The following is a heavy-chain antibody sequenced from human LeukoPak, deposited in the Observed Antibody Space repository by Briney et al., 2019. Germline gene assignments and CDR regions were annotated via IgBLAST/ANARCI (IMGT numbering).Heavy chain of an antibody. Sequence: SETLSLTCTVSGGSISSYYWSWIRQPPGKGLEWIGYIYYSGSTYYNPSLKSRVTISVDTSKNQFSLKLSSVTAADTAVYYCARVASYGSGSYSPYFDYWGQGTLVTVSS. D-gene: IGHD3-10*01. V-gene: IGHV4-59*12. CDR3: ARVASYGSGSYSPYFDY. CDR2: IYYSGST. CDR1: GGSISSYY. J-gene: IGHJ4*02.